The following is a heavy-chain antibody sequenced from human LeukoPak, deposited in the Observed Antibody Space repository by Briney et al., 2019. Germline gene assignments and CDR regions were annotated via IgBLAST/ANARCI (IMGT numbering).Heavy chain of an antibody. D-gene: IGHD3-10*01. J-gene: IGHJ4*02. CDR3: ANLPIRGSGSYYTDY. V-gene: IGHV3-30*02. Sequence: HPGGSLRLSCAASGFTFSSYGMHWVRQAPGKGLEWVAFIRYDGSDKCYADSVKGRFTISRDNSKNTLYLQMNSLRVEDTAAYYCANLPIRGSGSYYTDYWGQGTLVTVSS. CDR2: IRYDGSDK. CDR1: GFTFSSYG.